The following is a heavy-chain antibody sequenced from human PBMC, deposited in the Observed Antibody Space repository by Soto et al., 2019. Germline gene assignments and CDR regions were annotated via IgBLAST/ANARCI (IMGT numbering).Heavy chain of an antibody. V-gene: IGHV3-7*01. Sequence: PGGSLRLSCAASGFTFSNYWMSWVRQAPGKGLEWVANIKQDGSEKYYVDSVKGRFTISRDNAKNSLYLQMNSLGAEDTAVYFCASGLWTFQHWGQGNLVTVSS. D-gene: IGHD3-10*01. CDR3: ASGLWTFQH. J-gene: IGHJ1*01. CDR2: IKQDGSEK. CDR1: GFTFSNYW.